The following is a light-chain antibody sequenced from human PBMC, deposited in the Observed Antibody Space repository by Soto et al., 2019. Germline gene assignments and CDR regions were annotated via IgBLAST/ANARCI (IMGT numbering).Light chain of an antibody. CDR1: QGFSSW. V-gene: IGKV1D-16*01. CDR2: TTS. Sequence: DIDMTQSPSSLTASVGNMFTISCRASQGFSSWLGWYPKKPEKAPKSLICTTSSLQSGVPPMFSGTGSGTDFTLTISRMQPEDFATYSCQHYDSSPFGGGTKVDI. CDR3: QHYDSSP. J-gene: IGKJ4*01.